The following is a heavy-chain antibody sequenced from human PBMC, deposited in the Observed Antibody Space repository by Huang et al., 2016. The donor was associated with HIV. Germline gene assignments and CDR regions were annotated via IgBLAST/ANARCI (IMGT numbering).Heavy chain of an antibody. CDR2: ISDSGSP. Sequence: QVQLQQWGAELLKPSETLSLTCAVSGGSFSGHYWTCIRPTPGRVLEWIGEISDSGSPTYNPSLKGRVTISGDTSQSQFSLKVNSVTAADTAIYYCARMFKYDSGGYWGNDAFDIWGQGTMVTVSS. CDR3: ARMFKYDSGGYWGNDAFDI. CDR1: GGSFSGHY. D-gene: IGHD3-22*01. J-gene: IGHJ3*02. V-gene: IGHV4-34*02.